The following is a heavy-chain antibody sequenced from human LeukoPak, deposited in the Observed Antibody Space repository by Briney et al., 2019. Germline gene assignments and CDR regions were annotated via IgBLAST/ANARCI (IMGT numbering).Heavy chain of an antibody. Sequence: SGTLSLTCAVSGGSISSSNWWSWVRQPPGKGLEWIGEIYHSGSTNYNPSLKSRVTISVDKSENQFSLKLSSVTAADTAVYYCARASYGDPNWFDPWGQGTLVTVSS. CDR3: ARASYGDPNWFDP. CDR1: GGSISSSNW. CDR2: IYHSGST. V-gene: IGHV4-4*02. D-gene: IGHD4-17*01. J-gene: IGHJ5*02.